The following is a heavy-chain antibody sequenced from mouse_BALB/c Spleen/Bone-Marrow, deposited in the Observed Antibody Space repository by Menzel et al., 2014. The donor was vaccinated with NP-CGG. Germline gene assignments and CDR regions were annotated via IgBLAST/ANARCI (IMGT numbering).Heavy chain of an antibody. J-gene: IGHJ3*01. CDR1: GYVFSTSW. CDR2: IYTGDGDA. CDR3: VRGAHP. V-gene: IGHV1-82*01. Sequence: LVESGPELVKPGASVKISCKASGYVFSTSWMNWVKQGPGQGLEWIGRIYTGDGDANYNGNFKGKATLTADKSSSTAYMQLNSLTSVDSAVYFCVRGAHPWGQGTLVTVSA.